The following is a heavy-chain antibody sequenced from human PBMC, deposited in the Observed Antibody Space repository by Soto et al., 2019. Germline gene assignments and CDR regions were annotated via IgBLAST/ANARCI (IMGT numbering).Heavy chain of an antibody. CDR3: AKERRVRGVIPYYGMDV. D-gene: IGHD3-10*01. J-gene: IGHJ6*02. CDR1: GFTFSSYG. CDR2: IWYDGSNK. V-gene: IGHV3-33*06. Sequence: PGGSLRLSCAASGFTFSSYGMHWVRQAPGKGLEWVAVIWYDGSNKYYADSVKGRFTISRDNSKNTLYLQMNSLRAEDTAVYYCAKERRVRGVIPYYGMDVWGQGTTVTVSS.